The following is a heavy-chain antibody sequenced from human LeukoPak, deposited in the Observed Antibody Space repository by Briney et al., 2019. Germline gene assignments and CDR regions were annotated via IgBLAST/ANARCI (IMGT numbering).Heavy chain of an antibody. CDR2: IHPSGML. V-gene: IGHV4-31*03. J-gene: IGHJ4*02. CDR1: GASFNSDDQY. CDR3: SRGLDSRKLGY. Sequence: SETLSLTCTVPGASFNSDDQYWNWIRQSPGKCLEWIGSIHPSGMLYNNPSLESRVTMSRDTSKNQFSLNLNSVTAADTAVYFCSRGLDSRKLGYWGQGILVTVSS. D-gene: IGHD3-22*01.